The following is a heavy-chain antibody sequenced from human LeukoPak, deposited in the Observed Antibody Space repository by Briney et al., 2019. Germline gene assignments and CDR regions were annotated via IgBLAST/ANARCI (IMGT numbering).Heavy chain of an antibody. CDR1: GFIFSVYR. D-gene: IGHD6-6*01. J-gene: IGHJ6*02. Sequence: GGSLRLSCTASGFIFSVYRMKWVRQAPGKGLEWVSHISSTSKTINYADSVKGRFTISRDNAKKSLYLQMNSLRAEDTAVYYCARARSWGSSSPGGAYGMDVWGQGTTVIVSS. CDR2: ISSTSKTI. CDR3: ARARSWGSSSPGGAYGMDV. V-gene: IGHV3-48*01.